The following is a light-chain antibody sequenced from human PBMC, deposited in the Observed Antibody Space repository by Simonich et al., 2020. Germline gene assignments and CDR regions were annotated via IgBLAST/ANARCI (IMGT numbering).Light chain of an antibody. Sequence: QSALTQPASVSGSPGQSITISCTETSSDVGGYNYVSWYQQHPGKAPKLMIYDVSNRPSGVSNRCSGSKSGNTASLTISGLQAEDEADYYCSSYTSSSTLVVFGGGTKLTVL. CDR3: SSYTSSSTLVV. J-gene: IGLJ2*01. CDR1: SSDVGGYNY. V-gene: IGLV2-14*03. CDR2: DVS.